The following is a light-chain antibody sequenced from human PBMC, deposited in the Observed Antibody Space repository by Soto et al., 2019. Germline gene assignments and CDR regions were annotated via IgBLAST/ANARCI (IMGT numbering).Light chain of an antibody. CDR2: EAS. Sequence: DIQMTQSPSTLSASVGDRVTITCRASQSISSWLAWYQHKPGKAPKLLIYEASSLEGGVPSRFSGSGSGTEFTLTISSLQPDDFATYYCQQYNSYSRTFGQGTKVDIK. J-gene: IGKJ1*01. V-gene: IGKV1-5*03. CDR3: QQYNSYSRT. CDR1: QSISSW.